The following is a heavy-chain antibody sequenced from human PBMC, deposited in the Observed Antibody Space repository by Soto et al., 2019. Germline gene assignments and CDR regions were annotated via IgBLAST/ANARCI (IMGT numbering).Heavy chain of an antibody. V-gene: IGHV3-23*01. D-gene: IGHD2-2*01. CDR3: AKDPPAKAYYYMDV. J-gene: IGHJ6*03. Sequence: GESLKISCAASGFTFSSYAMSWVRQAPGKGLEWVSAISGSGGSTYYADSVKGRFTISRDNSKNTLYLQMNSLRAEDTAVYYCAKDPPAKAYYYMDVWGKGTTVTVSS. CDR2: ISGSGGST. CDR1: GFTFSSYA.